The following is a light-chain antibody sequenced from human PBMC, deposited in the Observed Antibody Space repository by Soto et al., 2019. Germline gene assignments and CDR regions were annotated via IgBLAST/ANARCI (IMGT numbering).Light chain of an antibody. Sequence: EIVLTQSPGTLSLSPGERATLSCRASQSVSSSYLAWYQQKPGKAPRLLIYGASNRGTGIQDRFSGSGSGTDFTLTISRLEPEDFEVYYCHQYGNTRTFGQGTKVEIK. CDR3: HQYGNTRT. V-gene: IGKV3-20*01. CDR2: GAS. CDR1: QSVSSSY. J-gene: IGKJ1*01.